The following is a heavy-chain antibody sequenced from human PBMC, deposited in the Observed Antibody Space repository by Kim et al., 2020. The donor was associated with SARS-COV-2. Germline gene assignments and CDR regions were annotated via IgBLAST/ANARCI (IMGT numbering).Heavy chain of an antibody. CDR2: ISSSSSYI. CDR3: ARDPISIAAAGTSAGVGDY. D-gene: IGHD6-13*01. J-gene: IGHJ4*02. V-gene: IGHV3-21*01. Sequence: GGSLRLSCAASGFTFSSYSMNWVRQAPGKGLEWVSSISSSSSYIYYADSVKGRFTISRDNAKNSLYLQMNSLRAEDTAVYYCARDPISIAAAGTSAGVGDYWGQGTLVTVSS. CDR1: GFTFSSYS.